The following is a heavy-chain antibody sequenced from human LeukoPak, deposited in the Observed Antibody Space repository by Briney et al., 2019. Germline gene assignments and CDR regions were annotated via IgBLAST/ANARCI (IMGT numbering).Heavy chain of an antibody. Sequence: AGGSLRLSCAASGFTFSSYSMNWVRQAPGKGLEWASSISSSSSYIYYADSVKGRFTISRDNAKNSLYLQMNSLRAEDTAVYYCVRDRDWGFDYWGQGTLVTVSS. CDR1: GFTFSSYS. CDR3: VRDRDWGFDY. V-gene: IGHV3-21*01. J-gene: IGHJ4*02. CDR2: ISSSSSYI. D-gene: IGHD3/OR15-3a*01.